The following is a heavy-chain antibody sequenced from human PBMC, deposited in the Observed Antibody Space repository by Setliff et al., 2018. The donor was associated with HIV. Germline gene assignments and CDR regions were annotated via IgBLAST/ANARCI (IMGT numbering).Heavy chain of an antibody. J-gene: IGHJ6*04. CDR1: WESKINHD. V-gene: IGHV4-59*11. Sequence: SETLSLTCSVSWESKINHDWGWIRQSPGRGLEWIGSMFRGGGRQFQPSLASRVSISGATSKNQFSLKMTSVTPADTAVYFCVGVPSYYGTGTLWVWGKGITVTVXS. CDR2: MFRGGGR. D-gene: IGHD3-10*01. CDR3: VGVPSYYGTGTLWV.